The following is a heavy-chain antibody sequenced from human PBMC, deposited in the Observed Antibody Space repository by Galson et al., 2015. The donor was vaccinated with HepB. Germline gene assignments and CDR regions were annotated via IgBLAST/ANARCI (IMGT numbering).Heavy chain of an antibody. CDR2: INHSGST. CDR1: GGSISSSSYY. J-gene: IGHJ5*02. V-gene: IGHV4-39*07. CDR3: ARGHIYGSGSYYNGDRARIRGNWFDP. Sequence: SETLSLTCTVSGGSISSSSYYWGWIRQPPGKGLEWIGEINHSGSTNYNPSLKSRVTISVDTSKNQFSLKLSSVTAADTAVYYCARGHIYGSGSYYNGDRARIRGNWFDPWGQGTLVTVSS. D-gene: IGHD3-10*01.